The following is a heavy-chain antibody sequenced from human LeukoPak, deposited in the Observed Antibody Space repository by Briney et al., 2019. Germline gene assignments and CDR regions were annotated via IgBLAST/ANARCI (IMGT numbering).Heavy chain of an antibody. J-gene: IGHJ3*02. V-gene: IGHV5-51*01. D-gene: IGHD7-27*01. CDR3: ARQGRLTGDAFDI. CDR1: GYSFTSYW. CDR2: IFPDDSDS. Sequence: GESLKISCKGSGYSFTSYWIGWVRQMPGKGLEWMGIIFPDDSDSRYNPSFQGQVTFSADKSISAAYLQWSSLKASDTAMYYCARQGRLTGDAFDIWGQGTMVTVSS.